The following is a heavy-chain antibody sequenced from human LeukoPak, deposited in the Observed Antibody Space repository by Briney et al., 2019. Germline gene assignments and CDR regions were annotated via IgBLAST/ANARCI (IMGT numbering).Heavy chain of an antibody. Sequence: ASVKVSCEVSGYTFTDYYMHWVQQAPGKGLEWMGLVDPEDGETIYAEKFQGRVTITADTSTDTAYMELSSLRSEDTAVYYCATGLMITFGEHQIDYWGQGTLVTVSS. J-gene: IGHJ4*02. CDR1: GYTFTDYY. CDR2: VDPEDGET. D-gene: IGHD3-16*01. CDR3: ATGLMITFGEHQIDY. V-gene: IGHV1-69-2*01.